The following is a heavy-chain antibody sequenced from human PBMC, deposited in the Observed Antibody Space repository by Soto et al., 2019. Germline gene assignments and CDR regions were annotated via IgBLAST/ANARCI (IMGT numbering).Heavy chain of an antibody. Sequence: RASVKVSCKASGYTFTGYYMHWVRQAPGQGLEWMGWINPNSGGTNYAQKLQGWVTMTRDTSISTAYMELSRLRSDDTGVYYCARVSRKLSPSLGMDVWGQGTTVTVSS. J-gene: IGHJ6*02. CDR1: GYTFTGYY. CDR2: INPNSGGT. V-gene: IGHV1-2*04. D-gene: IGHD5-18*01. CDR3: ARVSRKLSPSLGMDV.